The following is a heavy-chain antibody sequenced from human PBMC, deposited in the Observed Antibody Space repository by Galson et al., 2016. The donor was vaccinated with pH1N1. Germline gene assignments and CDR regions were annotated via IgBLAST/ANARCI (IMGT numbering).Heavy chain of an antibody. Sequence: SETLSLTCTVSGGSVSNNYYSWIRQSPGKGLEWIAYIYYNWNTKYNPSLKSRVTISLDTSKNQVSLNLTSVTAADTAIYYCAKEGASRSAGYFESWGQGALVTVSS. CDR3: AKEGASRSAGYFES. J-gene: IGHJ4*02. D-gene: IGHD1-26*01. CDR1: GGSVSNNY. CDR2: IYYNWNT. V-gene: IGHV4-59*02.